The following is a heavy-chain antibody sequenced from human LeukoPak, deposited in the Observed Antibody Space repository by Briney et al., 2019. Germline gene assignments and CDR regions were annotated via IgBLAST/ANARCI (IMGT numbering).Heavy chain of an antibody. CDR1: GFSFSDYD. D-gene: IGHD3-16*01. Sequence: GGSLRLSCSASGFSFSDYDMSWVRQAPGKGLEWVSAISGRSSHIYYGESVKGRFTISRDNAKNSLYLQMDSLGVEDTAVYYCGRAFPPLRTSSAGDLWGQGTLVIVSS. J-gene: IGHJ1*01. CDR2: ISGRSSHI. V-gene: IGHV3-21*01. CDR3: GRAFPPLRTSSAGDL.